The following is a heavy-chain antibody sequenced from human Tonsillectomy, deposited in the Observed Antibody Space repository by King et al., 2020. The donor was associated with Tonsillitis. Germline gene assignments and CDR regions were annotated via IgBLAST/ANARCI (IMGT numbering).Heavy chain of an antibody. V-gene: IGHV4-4*07. CDR3: ARESPEVYYDGSVYYGSDWFDP. CDR2: IYANGST. CDR1: GDSISTYF. Sequence: VQLQESGPGLVKPSETLSLTCTVSGDSISTYFWTWIRRPAGKGLEWIGRIYANGSTNYNPSLKSRVIISVDTSKNLFSLKLTSMTAADTGMYYCARESPEVYYDGSVYYGSDWFDPWGRGTLVTVSS. D-gene: IGHD3-22*01. J-gene: IGHJ5*02.